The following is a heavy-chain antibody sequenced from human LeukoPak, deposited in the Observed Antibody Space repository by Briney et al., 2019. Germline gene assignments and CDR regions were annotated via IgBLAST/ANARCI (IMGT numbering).Heavy chain of an antibody. CDR2: INTSGGST. J-gene: IGHJ4*02. Sequence: PGGSLRLSCAASGFTFSSYAMSWVRQAPGMGLEWVSGINTSGGSTAYADSVKGRFTISRDNPRNTLYMQMNSLRAEDTALYYCAIMHPYYDGNGYWVQWGQGTLVTVSS. D-gene: IGHD3-22*01. CDR1: GFTFSSYA. V-gene: IGHV3-23*01. CDR3: AIMHPYYDGNGYWVQ.